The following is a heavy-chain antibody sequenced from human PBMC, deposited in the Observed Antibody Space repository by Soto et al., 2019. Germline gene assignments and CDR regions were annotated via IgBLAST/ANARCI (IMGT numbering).Heavy chain of an antibody. CDR3: ARDFFAGALEQQPTVNYFDY. Sequence: PSETLSLTCTVSGGSISSGGYYWSWIRQHPGKGLEWIGYIYYSGSTYYNPSLKSRVTMTRDTSTSTVYMELSSLRSEDTAVYYCARDFFAGALEQQPTVNYFDYWGQGTLVTVSS. CDR1: GGSISSGGYY. V-gene: IGHV4-31*03. D-gene: IGHD6-13*01. J-gene: IGHJ4*02. CDR2: IYYSGST.